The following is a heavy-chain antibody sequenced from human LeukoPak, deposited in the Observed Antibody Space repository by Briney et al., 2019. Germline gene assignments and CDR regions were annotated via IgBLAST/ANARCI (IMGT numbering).Heavy chain of an antibody. CDR3: ARVGSSNYHYKIDY. J-gene: IGHJ4*02. Sequence: SQTLSLTCTVSGGSISSGGHYWSWIRQHPGKGLEWIGHITDSGSTYYNPSLESRITTSIDTSKNQFSLKLRSVTAADTAVYYCARVGSSNYHYKIDYWGQGILVTVSS. V-gene: IGHV4-31*03. D-gene: IGHD3-22*01. CDR1: GGSISSGGHY. CDR2: ITDSGST.